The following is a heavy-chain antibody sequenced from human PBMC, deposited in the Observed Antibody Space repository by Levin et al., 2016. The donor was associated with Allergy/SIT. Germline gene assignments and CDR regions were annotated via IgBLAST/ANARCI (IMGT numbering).Heavy chain of an antibody. CDR3: AKEVSWYRVFDY. D-gene: IGHD6-13*01. CDR2: ISGSGGST. J-gene: IGHJ4*02. V-gene: IGHV3-64*04. Sequence: GGSLRLSCSASGFTFSSYAMHWVRQAPGKGLEYVSAISGSGGSTYYADSVKGRFTISRDNSKNTLYLQMNSLRAEDTAVYYCAKEVSWYRVFDYWGQGTLVTVSS. CDR1: GFTFSSYA.